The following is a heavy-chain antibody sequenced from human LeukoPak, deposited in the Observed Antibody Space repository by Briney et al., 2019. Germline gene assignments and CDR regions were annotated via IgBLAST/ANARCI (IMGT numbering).Heavy chain of an antibody. D-gene: IGHD1-26*01. CDR2: IRYDGGNK. V-gene: IGHV3-30*02. CDR3: AKDRGSYGYYFDY. J-gene: IGHJ4*02. CDR1: GFTFSSYG. Sequence: PGGSLRLSCAASGFTFSSYGMHWVRQAPGKGLEWVAFIRYDGGNKYYADSVKGRFTISRDNSKNTLYLQMNSLRAEDTAVYYCAKDRGSYGYYFDYWGQGTLVTVSS.